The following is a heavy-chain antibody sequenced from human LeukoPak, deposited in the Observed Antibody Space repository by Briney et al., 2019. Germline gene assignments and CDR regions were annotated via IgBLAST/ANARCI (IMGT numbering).Heavy chain of an antibody. CDR2: IIPIFGTA. Sequence: ASVKVSCKASGGTFSSYAISWVRQAPGQGLEWMGGIIPIFGTANYAQKFQGRVTITTDESTSTAYMELSSLRSEDTAVYYCARAERPTIVVVPAAVNVWGQGTLVTVSS. V-gene: IGHV1-69*05. J-gene: IGHJ4*02. CDR3: ARAERPTIVVVPAAVNV. CDR1: GGTFSSYA. D-gene: IGHD2-2*01.